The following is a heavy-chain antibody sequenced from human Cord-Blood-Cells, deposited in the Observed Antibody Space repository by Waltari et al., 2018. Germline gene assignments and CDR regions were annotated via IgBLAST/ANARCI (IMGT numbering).Heavy chain of an antibody. CDR1: GYTFTGHY. Sequence: QVQLVQSGAEVQKPGASVKVPCKASGYTFTGHYMPWVRQAPGQGLDGRGWINPNSGGTKYAKKFQGRVTMTRDTSIRTAYMELGRLRSDDTAVYYWAREPGGKGGDYWGQGTLVTVSS. V-gene: IGHV1-2*02. D-gene: IGHD3-16*01. CDR3: AREPGGKGGDY. J-gene: IGHJ4*02. CDR2: INPNSGGT.